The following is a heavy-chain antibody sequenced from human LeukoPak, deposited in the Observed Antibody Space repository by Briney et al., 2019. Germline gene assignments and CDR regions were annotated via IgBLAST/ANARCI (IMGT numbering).Heavy chain of an antibody. Sequence: ASVKVSCKASGYTFTSYYMHWVRQAPGQGLEWMGIINPSGGSTSYAQKFQGRVTMTGDTSTSTVYMELSSLRSEDTAVYYCARAVSQLPTLYYYYGMDVWGQGTTVTVSS. D-gene: IGHD2-2*01. J-gene: IGHJ6*02. CDR2: INPSGGST. CDR3: ARAVSQLPTLYYYYGMDV. CDR1: GYTFTSYY. V-gene: IGHV1-46*01.